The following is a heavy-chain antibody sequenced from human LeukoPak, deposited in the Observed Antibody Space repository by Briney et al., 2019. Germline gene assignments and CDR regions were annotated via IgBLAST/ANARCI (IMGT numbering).Heavy chain of an antibody. J-gene: IGHJ4*02. Sequence: SETLSLTCTVSGGSISSSSYSWGWIRQPPGKGLEWIGSIYYSGSTFYNPSLKSRVTISVDTSKNQFPLKLSSVTAADTAVYYCARQGSGRSSDYWGQGTLVTVSS. CDR2: IYYSGST. CDR1: GGSISSSSYS. CDR3: ARQGSGRSSDY. V-gene: IGHV4-39*01. D-gene: IGHD1-26*01.